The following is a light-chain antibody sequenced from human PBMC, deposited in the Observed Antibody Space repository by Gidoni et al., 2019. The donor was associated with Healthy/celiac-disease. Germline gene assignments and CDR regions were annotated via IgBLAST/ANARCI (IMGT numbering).Light chain of an antibody. CDR2: GAS. CDR3: QQYNNCWT. CDR1: QSVSSN. Sequence: EIVMTQSPATLSVSPGERATLSCRASQSVSSNLAWYQQTPGQAPRLLIYGASTRATGIPARFSGSGSGTEFTLTISSLQSEDFAVYYCQQYNNCWTFGQGTKVEIK. J-gene: IGKJ1*01. V-gene: IGKV3-15*01.